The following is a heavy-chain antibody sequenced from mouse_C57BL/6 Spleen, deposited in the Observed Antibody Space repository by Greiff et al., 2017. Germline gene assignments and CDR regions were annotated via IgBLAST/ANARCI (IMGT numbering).Heavy chain of an antibody. J-gene: IGHJ3*01. CDR1: GYAFSSSW. Sequence: VQFQESGPELVKPGASVKISCKASGYAFSSSWMNWVKQRPGKGLEWIGRIYPGDGDTNYNGKFKGKATLTADKSSSTAYMQLSSLTSEDSAVYFCARVGAYWGQGTLVTVSA. CDR2: IYPGDGDT. CDR3: ARVGAY. V-gene: IGHV1-82*01.